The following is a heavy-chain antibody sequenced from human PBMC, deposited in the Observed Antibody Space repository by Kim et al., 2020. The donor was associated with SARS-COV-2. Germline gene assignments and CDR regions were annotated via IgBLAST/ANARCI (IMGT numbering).Heavy chain of an antibody. CDR2: IIPIFGTA. Sequence: SVKVSCKASGGTFSSYAISWVRQAPGQGLEWMGGIIPIFGTANYAQKFQGRVTITADESTSTAYMELSSLRSEDTAVYYCASGERDYYDSSGYAFDYWGQGTLVTVSS. D-gene: IGHD3-22*01. CDR3: ASGERDYYDSSGYAFDY. J-gene: IGHJ4*02. V-gene: IGHV1-69*13. CDR1: GGTFSSYA.